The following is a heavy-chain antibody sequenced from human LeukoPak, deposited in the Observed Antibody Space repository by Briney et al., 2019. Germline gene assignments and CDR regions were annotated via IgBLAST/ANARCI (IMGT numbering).Heavy chain of an antibody. D-gene: IGHD6-13*01. J-gene: IGHJ4*02. CDR2: ISSNGGYT. CDR3: ARVGYSSPFDY. Sequence: PGTSLRLSCAPSGLTFSSHASHWVRHAPGKGREYVSAISSNGGYTYYANSVKGRFTISRDNSKSTLYLQMGSLRAEDMALYFCARVGYSSPFDYWGQGTLVTVSS. V-gene: IGHV3-64*01. CDR1: GLTFSSHA.